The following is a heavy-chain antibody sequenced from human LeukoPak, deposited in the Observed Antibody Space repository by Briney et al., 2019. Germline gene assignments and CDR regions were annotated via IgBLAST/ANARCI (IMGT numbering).Heavy chain of an antibody. Sequence: PGGSLRLSCAGSGFTFKFYAMTWVRQAPGKGLEWVSGISNDASVTYAADSVKGRFNISRDNSKNTLYLQLNSLRVEDTAVYYCAKAYSSNLYGDAFHIWGQGTMVTVSP. J-gene: IGHJ3*02. D-gene: IGHD6-13*01. CDR2: ISNDASVT. CDR3: AKAYSSNLYGDAFHI. V-gene: IGHV3-23*01. CDR1: GFTFKFYA.